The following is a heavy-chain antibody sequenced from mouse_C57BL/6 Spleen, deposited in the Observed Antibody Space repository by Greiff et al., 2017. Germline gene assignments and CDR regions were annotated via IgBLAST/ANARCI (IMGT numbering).Heavy chain of an antibody. CDR2: IYPGDGDT. D-gene: IGHD1-1*01. CDR3: ARGYYGSSWYFDV. J-gene: IGHJ1*03. Sequence: QVQLQQSGPELVKPGASVKISCKASGYAFSSSWMNWVKQRPGKGLEWIGRIYPGDGDTNYNGKFKGKATLTADKSSSTAYMQLSSLTSEDSAVYCCARGYYGSSWYFDVWGTGTTVTVSS. CDR1: GYAFSSSW. V-gene: IGHV1-82*01.